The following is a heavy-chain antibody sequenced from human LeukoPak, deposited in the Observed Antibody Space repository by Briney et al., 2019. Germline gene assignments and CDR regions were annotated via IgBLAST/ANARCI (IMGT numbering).Heavy chain of an antibody. CDR3: ARGVNYDSGSYYDY. V-gene: IGHV4-59*01. J-gene: IGHJ4*02. CDR1: GGSINSYF. D-gene: IGHD3-10*01. Sequence: SETLSLTCTVSGGSINSYFWSWIRQPPGKGLEWIGYIYYSDNTNYNPSLKSRVTISVETSKNQFSLKLTSVTAADTAVYYCARGVNYDSGSYYDYWGQGTLVTVSS. CDR2: IYYSDNT.